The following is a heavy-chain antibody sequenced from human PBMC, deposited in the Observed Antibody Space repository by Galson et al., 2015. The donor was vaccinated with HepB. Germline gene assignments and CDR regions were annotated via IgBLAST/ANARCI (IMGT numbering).Heavy chain of an antibody. V-gene: IGHV5-51*01. CDR3: ARLGQHPRSGIASAGDY. J-gene: IGHJ4*02. Sequence: QSGAEVKKPGESLKISCQGSGSSFTNYWIGWVRQMPGKGLEWMGIIYPGDADTRYSPSFQGQVTISADISTAYLHWSSLKASDTAMYYCARLGQHPRSGIASAGDYWGQGTLVIVSS. D-gene: IGHD6-13*01. CDR1: GSSFTNYW. CDR2: IYPGDADT.